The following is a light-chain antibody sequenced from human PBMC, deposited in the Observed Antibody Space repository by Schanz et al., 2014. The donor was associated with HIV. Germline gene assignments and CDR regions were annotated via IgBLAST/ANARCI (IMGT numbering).Light chain of an antibody. CDR3: QQYATSPWT. CDR2: DAS. J-gene: IGKJ1*01. Sequence: EIVMTQSPATLSVSPGERATLSCRASQSVSSNLAWYQQKPGQAPRLLMYDASSRAAGIPDRFSGGGSGTDFTLTISRLEPEDFAVYSCQQYATSPWTFGQGTKVEIK. CDR1: QSVSSN. V-gene: IGKV3-20*01.